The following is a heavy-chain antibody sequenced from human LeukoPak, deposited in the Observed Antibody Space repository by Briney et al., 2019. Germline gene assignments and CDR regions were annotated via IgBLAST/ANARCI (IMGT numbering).Heavy chain of an antibody. CDR2: IYSGGST. CDR3: ARHYYYDSSGYPLSDY. CDR1: GFTVSSNY. J-gene: IGHJ4*02. D-gene: IGHD3-22*01. V-gene: IGHV3-66*04. Sequence: GGSLRLSCAASGFTVSSNYMSWVRQAPGKGLEWVSVIYSGGSTYYADSVKGRFTISRDNSKNTLYPQMNSLRAEDTAVYYCARHYYYDSSGYPLSDYWGQGTLVTVSS.